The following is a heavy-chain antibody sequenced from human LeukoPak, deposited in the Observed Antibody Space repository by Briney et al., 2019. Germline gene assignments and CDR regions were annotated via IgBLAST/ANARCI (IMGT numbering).Heavy chain of an antibody. CDR2: ISGSGGST. CDR3: AKVVWELLSYYFDY. D-gene: IGHD1-26*01. Sequence: GGSLRLSCAASGFTFSSYAMSWVRQAPGKGLEWVSAISGSGGSTYYADSVRGRFTISRDNSKNTLYLQMDSLRAEDTAVYYCAKVVWELLSYYFDYWGQGTLVTVSS. J-gene: IGHJ4*02. CDR1: GFTFSSYA. V-gene: IGHV3-23*01.